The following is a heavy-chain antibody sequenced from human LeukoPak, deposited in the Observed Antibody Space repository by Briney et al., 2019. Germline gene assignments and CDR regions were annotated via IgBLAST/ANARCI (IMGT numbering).Heavy chain of an antibody. CDR2: ISSSSSYI. Sequence: GGSLRLSCAASGFTFSSYSMNWVRQAPGKGLEWVSSISSSSSYIYYADSVKGRFTISRDNAKNSLYLQMNSLRAEDTAVYYCASYRSGGSCRYGMDVWGQGTTVTVSS. J-gene: IGHJ6*02. V-gene: IGHV3-21*01. CDR1: GFTFSSYS. CDR3: ASYRSGGSCRYGMDV. D-gene: IGHD2-15*01.